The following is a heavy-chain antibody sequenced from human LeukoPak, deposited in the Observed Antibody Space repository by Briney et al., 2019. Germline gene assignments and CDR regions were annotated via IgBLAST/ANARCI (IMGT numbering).Heavy chain of an antibody. Sequence: ASVKVSCKASGYTFTSYGISWVRQAPGQGLEWMGWISAYNGNTNYAQKLQGRVTMTTDTSTSTAYMELRSLRSDDTAVYYCARGVELLWFGELSLGYWGQGTLVTVSS. J-gene: IGHJ4*02. CDR2: ISAYNGNT. CDR1: GYTFTSYG. D-gene: IGHD3-10*01. CDR3: ARGVELLWFGELSLGY. V-gene: IGHV1-18*01.